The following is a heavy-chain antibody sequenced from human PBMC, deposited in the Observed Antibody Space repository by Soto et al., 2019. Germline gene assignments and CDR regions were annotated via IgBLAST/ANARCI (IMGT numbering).Heavy chain of an antibody. V-gene: IGHV3-30-3*01. Sequence: QVQLVESGGGVVQPGRSLRLSCAASGFTFSSYAMHWVRQAPGKGLEWVAVISYDGSNKYYADSVKGRFTISRDNSKTTLYLQMNSLRAEDTAVYYCARDRVSPYVWGSYRYSGYFDYWGQGTLVTVSS. CDR1: GFTFSSYA. D-gene: IGHD3-16*02. CDR2: ISYDGSNK. CDR3: ARDRVSPYVWGSYRYSGYFDY. J-gene: IGHJ4*02.